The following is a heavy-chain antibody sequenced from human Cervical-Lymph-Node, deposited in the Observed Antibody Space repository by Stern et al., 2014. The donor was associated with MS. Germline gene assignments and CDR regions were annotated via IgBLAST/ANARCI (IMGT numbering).Heavy chain of an antibody. CDR1: GYTFTNNW. J-gene: IGHJ6*02. CDR2: IYPDDSDI. CDR3: ARPPPRRKWDDPNYGMDV. D-gene: IGHD1-1*01. V-gene: IGHV5-51*03. Sequence: EVQLLESGAEVKKPGESLKISCKGSGYTFTNNWIAWVRQMPGKGLEWMGIIYPDDSDIRNTPSWQGQATTSAAKSTRTAYLQWTSLKAADSAVYYCARPPPRRKWDDPNYGMDVWGQGTTVTVSS.